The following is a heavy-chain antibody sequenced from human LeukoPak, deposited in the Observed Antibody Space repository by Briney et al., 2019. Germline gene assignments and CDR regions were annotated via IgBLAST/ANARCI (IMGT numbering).Heavy chain of an antibody. V-gene: IGHV1-8*03. CDR2: MNPNSGNT. Sequence: ASVKVSCKASGYTFTSYDINWVRQATGQGLEWMGWMNPNSGNTGYAQKFQGRVTITRNTSINTAYMELSSLRSEDTAVYYCARGGDSSINWFDPWGQGTLVTVSS. D-gene: IGHD3-22*01. CDR3: ARGGDSSINWFDP. CDR1: GYTFTSYD. J-gene: IGHJ5*02.